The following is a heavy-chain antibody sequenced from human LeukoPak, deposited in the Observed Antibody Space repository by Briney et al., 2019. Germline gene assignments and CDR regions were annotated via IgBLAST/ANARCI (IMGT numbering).Heavy chain of an antibody. CDR2: INHSGST. Sequence: SETLSLTCAVYGGSFSGYYWSWIRQPPGKGLEWIGEINHSGSTNYNPSLKSRVTISVDKSKNQFSLKLSSVTAADTAVYYCARTSAISSGYYPGITNWFDPWGQGTLVTVSS. CDR1: GGSFSGYY. J-gene: IGHJ5*02. V-gene: IGHV4-34*01. CDR3: ARTSAISSGYYPGITNWFDP. D-gene: IGHD6-19*01.